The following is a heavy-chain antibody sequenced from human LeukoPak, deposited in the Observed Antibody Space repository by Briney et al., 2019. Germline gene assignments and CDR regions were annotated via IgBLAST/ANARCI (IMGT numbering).Heavy chain of an antibody. CDR1: GFTFSSYE. V-gene: IGHV3-48*03. CDR3: ARDVYCTNGVCYHP. J-gene: IGHJ3*01. Sequence: GGSLRLSCAASGFTFSSYEMNWVRQAPGKGLEWVSYISSSGSTIYYADSVKGRFTISGDNAKNSLYLQMNSLRAEDTAVYYCARDVYCTNGVCYHPRGQGTMVTVSS. D-gene: IGHD2-8*01. CDR2: ISSSGSTI.